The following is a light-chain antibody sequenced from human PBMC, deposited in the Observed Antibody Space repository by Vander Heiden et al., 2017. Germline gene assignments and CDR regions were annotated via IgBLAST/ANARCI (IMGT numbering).Light chain of an antibody. CDR3: AAWDDSLSGYV. J-gene: IGLJ1*01. Sequence: QSVLPQPPSASGTPGQRVSISCSGSSSNIGSNYVYWYQQLPGTAPKLLIYRDNQRPSGVPDRFSGSKSGTSASLAISGLRAEDEADYYCAAWDDSLSGYVFGTGTEVTVL. CDR1: SSNIGSNY. CDR2: RDN. V-gene: IGLV1-47*01.